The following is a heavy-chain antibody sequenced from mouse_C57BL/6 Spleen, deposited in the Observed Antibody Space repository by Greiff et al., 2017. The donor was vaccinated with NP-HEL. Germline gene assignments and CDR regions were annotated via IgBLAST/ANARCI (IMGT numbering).Heavy chain of an antibody. CDR3: TSPPTVVGYFDY. J-gene: IGHJ2*01. V-gene: IGHV1-15*01. D-gene: IGHD1-1*01. Sequence: PVQQSGAELVRPGASVTLSCKASGYTFTDYEMHWVKQTPVHGLEWIGAIDPETGGTAYNQKFKGKAILTADKSSSTAYMELRSLTSEDSAVYYCTSPPTVVGYFDYWGQGTTLTVSS. CDR1: GYTFTDYE. CDR2: IDPETGGT.